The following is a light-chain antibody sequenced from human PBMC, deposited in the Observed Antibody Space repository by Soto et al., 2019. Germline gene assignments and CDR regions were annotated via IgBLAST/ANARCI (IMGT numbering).Light chain of an antibody. J-gene: IGLJ2*01. CDR1: SSNIGAGYD. Sequence: QSVLTQPPSVSGAPGQRVTISCTGSSSNIGAGYDVHWYQQLPGTAPKLLIYGNSNRPSGVPDRFSGSNSGTSASLAITGLQAEDEADYYRQSYDSSLYVFGGGTKLTVL. CDR2: GNS. CDR3: QSYDSSLYV. V-gene: IGLV1-40*01.